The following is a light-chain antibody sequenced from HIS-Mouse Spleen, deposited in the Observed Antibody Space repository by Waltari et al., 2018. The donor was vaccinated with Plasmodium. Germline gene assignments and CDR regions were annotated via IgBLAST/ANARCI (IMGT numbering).Light chain of an antibody. CDR1: QSISSW. V-gene: IGKV1-5*03. CDR3: QQYNSYSWT. Sequence: DIQMTQSPSTLSASVGDRVTITCRASQSISSWLAWYQQKPGKAPKILIYKAASLESGVPSRFSGSGSGTELTLTISSLQPDDFATYYCQQYNSYSWTLGQGTKVEIK. J-gene: IGKJ1*01. CDR2: KAA.